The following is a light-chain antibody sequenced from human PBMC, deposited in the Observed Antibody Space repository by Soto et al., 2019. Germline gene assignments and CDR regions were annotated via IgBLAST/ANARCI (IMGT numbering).Light chain of an antibody. V-gene: IGLV6-57*03. Sequence: NFMLTQPHSVSESPGKTVTISCTRSSGSIASNYVQWYQQRPGSAPTTVIYEDNQRPSGVPDRFSGSIDSSSNSASLTISGLKTEDEADYYCQSYDSSRYWVFGGGTQLTVL. J-gene: IGLJ3*02. CDR3: QSYDSSRYWV. CDR1: SGSIASNY. CDR2: EDN.